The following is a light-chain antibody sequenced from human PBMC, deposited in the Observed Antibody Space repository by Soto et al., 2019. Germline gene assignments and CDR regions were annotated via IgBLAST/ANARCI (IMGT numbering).Light chain of an antibody. V-gene: IGKV1-5*01. CDR3: QQYKSYWT. CDR2: DAS. J-gene: IGKJ1*01. CDR1: QSISEG. Sequence: DIQMTQSPSTLSASVGDRVTITCRASQSISEGLAWYQQKPGKAPKLLVYDASILESGVPSRFSGSGAGTEFTVTISTLQPDDFAAYYCQQYKSYWTFGQGTKVEIK.